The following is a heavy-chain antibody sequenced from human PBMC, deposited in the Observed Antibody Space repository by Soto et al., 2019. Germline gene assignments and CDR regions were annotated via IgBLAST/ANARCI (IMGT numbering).Heavy chain of an antibody. J-gene: IGHJ6*02. Sequence: SETLSLTCAVYGGSFSAYYWSWVRQPPGKGLEWIGEIIHSESTKYNPSLKSRVTISVDTSKNQFSLKRSSVTAADTAVYYCARQRPTDGRWEFANYYGMDVWGQGTPVTVSS. CDR3: ARQRPTDGRWEFANYYGMDV. V-gene: IGHV4-34*12. CDR2: IIHSEST. CDR1: GGSFSAYY. D-gene: IGHD1-26*01.